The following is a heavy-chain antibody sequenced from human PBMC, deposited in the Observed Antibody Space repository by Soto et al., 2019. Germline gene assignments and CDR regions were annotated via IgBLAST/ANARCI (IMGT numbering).Heavy chain of an antibody. CDR2: ISYDGGKE. D-gene: IGHD1-26*01. CDR3: AKDQEWEHGVFDL. CDR1: GLTFSRYG. Sequence: HLGGSLRLSCAASGLTFSRYGMHWVRQAPGKGLEWVALISYDGGKEYYVDSVKGRFTISRDNSKNTLYLQMNSLRAEDTAVYYCAKDQEWEHGVFDLWGQGTMVTVSS. J-gene: IGHJ3*01. V-gene: IGHV3-30*18.